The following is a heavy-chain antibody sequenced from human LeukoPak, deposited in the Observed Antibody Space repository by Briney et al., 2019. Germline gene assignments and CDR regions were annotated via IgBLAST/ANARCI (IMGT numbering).Heavy chain of an antibody. J-gene: IGHJ4*02. CDR1: GFTFSSQA. Sequence: GGSLRLSCAASGFTFSSQALSWVRQAPGKGLEWVSSLSGSGYNTYYADSVKGRFTISRDNSKNTVYLQMNSLRAEDTAVYYCAKDPYGARYFDYWGKGTLVTVSS. D-gene: IGHD4-17*01. CDR2: LSGSGYNT. CDR3: AKDPYGARYFDY. V-gene: IGHV3-23*01.